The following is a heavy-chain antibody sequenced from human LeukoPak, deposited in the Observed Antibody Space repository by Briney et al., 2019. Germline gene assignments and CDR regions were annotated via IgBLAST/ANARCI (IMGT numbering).Heavy chain of an antibody. CDR2: ISSSGGTT. D-gene: IGHD1-26*01. V-gene: IGHV3-48*03. Sequence: PGGSLRLSCAASGFTFNSYDMNWVRQAPGKGLEWVSYISSSGGTTYYADSMKGRFTISRDNAKNSLYLQMNSLKAEDTAVYYCAREPPHSGMDVWGKGTTVTVSS. CDR1: GFTFNSYD. J-gene: IGHJ6*04. CDR3: AREPPHSGMDV.